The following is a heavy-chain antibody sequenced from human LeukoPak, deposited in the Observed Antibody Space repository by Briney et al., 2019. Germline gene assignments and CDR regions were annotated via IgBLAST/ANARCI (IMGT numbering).Heavy chain of an antibody. CDR1: RYTFTGNY. J-gene: IGHJ4*02. D-gene: IGHD1-1*01. CDR3: ARGNEMDY. Sequence: ASVKVSCKASRYTFTGNYLHWVRQAPGQGLEWMGWINPNTGGTNSAQKFQGRVTMTRDTSISTAYMELSSLRSDDTAVYYCARGNEMDYWGQGTLVTVSS. V-gene: IGHV1-2*02. CDR2: INPNTGGT.